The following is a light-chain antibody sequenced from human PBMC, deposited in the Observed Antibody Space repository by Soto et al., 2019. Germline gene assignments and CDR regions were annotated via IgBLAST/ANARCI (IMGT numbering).Light chain of an antibody. V-gene: IGKV3-11*01. CDR1: QTIRGL. CDR2: DTS. J-gene: IGKJ5*01. CDR3: QQRHNLPIT. Sequence: EIVLTQSQATLSLSPGERATLSCRTSQTIRGLLNWYQERPGQAPRLLIYDTSNRATDIPARFSGSGSGTDFILTISSLDPEDCGVYFCQQRHNLPITCGQGPLLDI.